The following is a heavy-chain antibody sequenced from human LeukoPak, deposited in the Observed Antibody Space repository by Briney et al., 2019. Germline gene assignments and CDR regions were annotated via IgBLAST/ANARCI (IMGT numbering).Heavy chain of an antibody. D-gene: IGHD3-9*01. Sequence: SETLSLTCTVSGGSISSGSYYWSWLRQPAGKGLEWIGRIYTSGSTNYNPSLKSRVTISVDTSKNQFSLKLSSVTAADTAVYYCVRPDDNSFDFWGQGTMVTVSS. CDR3: VRPDDNSFDF. CDR1: GGSISSGSYY. J-gene: IGHJ3*01. V-gene: IGHV4-61*02. CDR2: IYTSGST.